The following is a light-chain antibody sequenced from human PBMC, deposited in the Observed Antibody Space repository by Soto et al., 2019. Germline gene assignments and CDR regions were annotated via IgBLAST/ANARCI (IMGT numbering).Light chain of an antibody. V-gene: IGKV1-5*03. CDR2: KAS. CDR1: QSISSW. J-gene: IGKJ5*01. Sequence: IQLTQSPSTLSASVGERVTLTCRASQSISSWLAWYQQKPGKAPKLLIYKASGLESGVPSRFSGSGSGTDFTLTISSLQPDDFAVYYCQHYDSSSHGTFGQGTRLEIK. CDR3: QHYDSSSHGT.